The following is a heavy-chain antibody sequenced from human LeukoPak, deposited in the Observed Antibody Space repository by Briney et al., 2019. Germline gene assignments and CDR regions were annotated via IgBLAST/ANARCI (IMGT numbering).Heavy chain of an antibody. V-gene: IGHV4-39*01. CDR3: ARLPGGGYCSSTSCEIDY. CDR2: IYYSGST. D-gene: IGHD2-2*01. Sequence: PSETLSLTCTVSGGSISSSSYYWGWICQPPGKGLEWIGSIYYSGSTYYNPSLKSRVTISVDTSKNQFSLKLSSVTAADTAVYYCARLPGGGYCSSTSCEIDYWGQGTLVTASS. J-gene: IGHJ4*02. CDR1: GGSISSSSYY.